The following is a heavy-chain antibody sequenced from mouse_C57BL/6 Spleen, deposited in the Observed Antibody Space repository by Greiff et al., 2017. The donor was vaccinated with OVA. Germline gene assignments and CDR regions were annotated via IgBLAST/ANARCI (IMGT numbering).Heavy chain of an antibody. CDR3: ARSPLYYGSSSWYFDV. CDR2: LSSGGSYT. Sequence: EVQLVESGGDLVKPGGSLKLSCAASGFTFSSYGMSWVRQTPDKRLEWVATLSSGGSYTYYPDSVKGRFTISRDNAKNTLYLQMSSLKSEDTAMYYCARSPLYYGSSSWYFDVWGTGTTGTVSS. D-gene: IGHD1-1*01. CDR1: GFTFSSYG. V-gene: IGHV5-6*01. J-gene: IGHJ1*03.